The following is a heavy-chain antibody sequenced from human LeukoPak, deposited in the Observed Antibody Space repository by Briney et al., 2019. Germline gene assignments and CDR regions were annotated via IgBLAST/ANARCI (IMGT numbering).Heavy chain of an antibody. J-gene: IGHJ4*02. CDR3: ARSRYCSSTSCYYFDY. D-gene: IGHD2-2*01. CDR1: GYTFTGYY. CDR2: INPNSGGT. V-gene: IGHV1-2*02. Sequence: ASLKVSCKASGYTFTGYYMHWVRQAPGQELEWMGWINPNSGGTNYAQKFQGRVTMTRDTSISTAYMELSRLRSDDTAVYYCARSRYCSSTSCYYFDYWGQGTLVTVSS.